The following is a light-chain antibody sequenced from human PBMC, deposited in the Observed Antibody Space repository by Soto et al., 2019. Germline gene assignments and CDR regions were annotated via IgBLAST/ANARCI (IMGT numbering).Light chain of an antibody. J-gene: IGKJ2*01. CDR2: DAS. Sequence: DIQMTQSPSSLSASVGDRVTITCQASQDISNYVNWYQQKPGKAPNLLIYDASYLKTGVPSRFSGSRSETDFTFTISSLQPEDIATYFCQPYADLPSTFGQGTKLEIK. CDR3: QPYADLPST. CDR1: QDISNY. V-gene: IGKV1-33*01.